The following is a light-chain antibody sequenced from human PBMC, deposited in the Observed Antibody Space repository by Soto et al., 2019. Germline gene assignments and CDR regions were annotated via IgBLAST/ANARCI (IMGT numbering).Light chain of an antibody. J-gene: IGKJ1*01. CDR2: AAS. Sequence: DMQITQAPSTLAACVRDRVSITCRASQSITTYLHWYQQKPGKAPNLLIYAASNLQSGAPSRFSGSGSGTDFTLTINSLQPEDFATYYCQQGYSTPWTFGQGTKVDIK. CDR3: QQGYSTPWT. CDR1: QSITTY. V-gene: IGKV1-39*01.